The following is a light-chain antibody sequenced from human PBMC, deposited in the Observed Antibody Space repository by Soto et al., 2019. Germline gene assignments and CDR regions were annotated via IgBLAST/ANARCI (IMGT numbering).Light chain of an antibody. CDR1: NFNIGSHT. CDR2: NNN. CDR3: SVWDDSLKGGV. J-gene: IGLJ3*02. Sequence: QSVLTQPPSASGTPGQRVTISCSGSNFNIGSHTVNWYQQLPGTAPRLLMHNNNQRPSGVPDRFSGSKSGTSASLAISGLQSEDEADYSCSVWDDSLKGGVFGGGTQLTVL. V-gene: IGLV1-44*01.